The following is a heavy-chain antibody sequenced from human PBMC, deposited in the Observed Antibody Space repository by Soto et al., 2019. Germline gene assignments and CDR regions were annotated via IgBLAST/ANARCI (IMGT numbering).Heavy chain of an antibody. CDR3: ARQGGNAIPYYFDS. Sequence: PSETLSLTCAVSGGYMISYYWSWIRQPPGRGLEWIGFIYYAGSTKYNPSLNSRVTISVDTSKNQFSLTVTSVTAADTVVYFCARQGGNAIPYYFDSWGQGTLVTVSS. CDR2: IYYAGST. D-gene: IGHD1-1*01. J-gene: IGHJ4*02. V-gene: IGHV4-59*08. CDR1: GGYMISYY.